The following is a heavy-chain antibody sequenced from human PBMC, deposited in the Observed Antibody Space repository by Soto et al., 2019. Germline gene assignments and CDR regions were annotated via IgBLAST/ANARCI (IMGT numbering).Heavy chain of an antibody. V-gene: IGHV3-23*01. CDR1: GFTFKNFG. Sequence: EVQLLESGGGSVQPGASLRLSCVGSGFTFKNFGMNWVRQVPGKGLEWVASISGTWDAELGGTGDSTYYIDSVSGRFTISSDNTKNTVSLHMNNLRVEDTAVYYWAKGVVEGTMRTLFDYWGPGTLVTVSS. D-gene: IGHD2-15*01. CDR3: AKGVVEGTMRTLFDY. CDR2: ISGTWDAELGGTGDST. J-gene: IGHJ4*02.